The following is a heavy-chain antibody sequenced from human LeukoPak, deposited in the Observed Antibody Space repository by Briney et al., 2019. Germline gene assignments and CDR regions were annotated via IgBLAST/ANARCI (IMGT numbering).Heavy chain of an antibody. Sequence: GGSLRLSCAASGFTISTYGMSWVRQAPGKGLEWVSSISGGSTYYTDSVKGRFTISRHNSKNTVSLQMNSLSAEDTAVYYCAKSVYHSGNYWGQGTLVTVSS. J-gene: IGHJ4*02. V-gene: IGHV3-23*01. D-gene: IGHD3-10*01. CDR2: ISGGST. CDR1: GFTISTYG. CDR3: AKSVYHSGNY.